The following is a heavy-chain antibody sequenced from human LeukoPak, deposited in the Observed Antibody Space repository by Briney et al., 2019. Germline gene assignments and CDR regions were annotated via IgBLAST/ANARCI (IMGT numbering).Heavy chain of an antibody. Sequence: GGSLRLSCAASGFTFNNHAMYWVRQTPGKGLEWVAVISYDGSNKYYADSVKGRFTISRDNSKNTLYLQMNSLRAEDTAVYYCAKVPIAVASKPLYYFDYWGQGTLVTVSS. V-gene: IGHV3-30*04. CDR1: GFTFNNHA. CDR2: ISYDGSNK. D-gene: IGHD6-19*01. CDR3: AKVPIAVASKPLYYFDY. J-gene: IGHJ4*02.